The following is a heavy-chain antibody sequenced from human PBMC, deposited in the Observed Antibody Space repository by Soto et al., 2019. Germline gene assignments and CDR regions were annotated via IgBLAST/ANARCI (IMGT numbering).Heavy chain of an antibody. D-gene: IGHD4-4*01. CDR1: GGTFSSYA. CDR2: IIPIFGTA. CDR3: ARTDYSNRYRPPYYYNGMDV. Sequence: QVQLVQSGAEVKKPGSSVKVSCKASGGTFSSYAISWVRQAPGQGLEWMGGIIPIFGTANYAQKFQGRVTITADEPKSTAYRERSSLRSEDTAVYYCARTDYSNRYRPPYYYNGMDVWGKGTTVTVSS. V-gene: IGHV1-69*01. J-gene: IGHJ6*04.